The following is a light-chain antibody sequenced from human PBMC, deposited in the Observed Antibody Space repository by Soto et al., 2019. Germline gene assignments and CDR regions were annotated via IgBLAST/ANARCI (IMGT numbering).Light chain of an antibody. V-gene: IGKV1-39*01. CDR3: QQGYSSPAT. Sequence: IQLTQSPSVIAASVCNSIPLTSRASQSIGKHINWYQQQPGKAPKFLIYGAATLQSGVPSRFTGSGSGTDFTLTVNSLQAEDFATYYCQQGYSSPATVGQGTRLEIK. J-gene: IGKJ5*01. CDR1: QSIGKH. CDR2: GAA.